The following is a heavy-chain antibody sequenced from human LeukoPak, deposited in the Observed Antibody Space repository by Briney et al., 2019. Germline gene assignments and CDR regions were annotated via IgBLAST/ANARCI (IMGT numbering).Heavy chain of an antibody. J-gene: IGHJ4*02. CDR1: GFTFSSYE. V-gene: IGHV3-48*03. CDR3: STVRSGTY. CDR2: ISTSGSDI. Sequence: GGSLRLSCAASGFTFSSYEMNWVRQAPGKGLERVSYISTSGSDIKYADSVKGRFTISRDNAKNSLYLQMNSLRAEDTAVYYCSTVRSGTYWGQGTLVTVSS.